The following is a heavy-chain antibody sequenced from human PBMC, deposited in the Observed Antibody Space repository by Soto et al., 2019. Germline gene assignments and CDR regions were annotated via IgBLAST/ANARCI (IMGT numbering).Heavy chain of an antibody. D-gene: IGHD3-22*01. Sequence: GGSLRLSCAASGFTFSSYWMNWVRQAPGRGLEWVADIKQDETEKYYVDSVKGRFTISRDNAKNSLYLQMDSLRAEDTAVYYCARGDYFDRRFDYWGQGTLVTVSS. CDR1: GFTFSSYW. CDR3: ARGDYFDRRFDY. CDR2: IKQDETEK. V-gene: IGHV3-7*03. J-gene: IGHJ4*02.